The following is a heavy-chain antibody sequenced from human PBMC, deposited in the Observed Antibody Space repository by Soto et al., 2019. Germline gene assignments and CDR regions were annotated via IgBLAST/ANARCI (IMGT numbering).Heavy chain of an antibody. V-gene: IGHV4-59*12. D-gene: IGHD1-20*01. Sequence: QVQLQESGPGVVKPAATLSLSCNVSGGSIGTSYWSWVRQPPEEGLEFIGYMYYGGSTNYNASLKSRVTISTATAKNQVSLSLTSATAADMAMYYCAKVAYKSFDVWGQGTMVTVSS. CDR2: MYYGGST. CDR3: AKVAYKSFDV. J-gene: IGHJ3*01. CDR1: GGSIGTSY.